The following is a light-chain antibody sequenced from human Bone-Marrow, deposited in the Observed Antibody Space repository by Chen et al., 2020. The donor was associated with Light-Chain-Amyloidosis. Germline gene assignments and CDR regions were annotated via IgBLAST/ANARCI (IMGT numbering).Light chain of an antibody. CDR3: QSADSSGTYEVI. Sequence: SYELTQPPSVSVSPGQTARITCSGDDLPTKYAYWYQQKPGQAPVLVIHRDTERPSGISERFSGSSAGTTATLTISGVRAEDEADYHCQSADSSGTYEVIFGGGTTLTVL. V-gene: IGLV3-25*03. J-gene: IGLJ2*01. CDR1: DLPTKY. CDR2: RDT.